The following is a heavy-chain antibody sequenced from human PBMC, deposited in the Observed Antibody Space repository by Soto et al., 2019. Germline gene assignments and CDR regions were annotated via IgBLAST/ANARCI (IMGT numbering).Heavy chain of an antibody. CDR3: AREGNYHEF. CDR2: ISISGTYL. Sequence: GGSLRLSCATSGFTFRIYAMNWVRQAPGKGLEWVSSISISGTYLHYADSVEGRFTISRDDTKNSVYLQMNSLRPDDTAVYYCAREGNYHEFWGQGTLVTVSS. J-gene: IGHJ4*02. CDR1: GFTFRIYA. V-gene: IGHV3-21*01. D-gene: IGHD3-10*01.